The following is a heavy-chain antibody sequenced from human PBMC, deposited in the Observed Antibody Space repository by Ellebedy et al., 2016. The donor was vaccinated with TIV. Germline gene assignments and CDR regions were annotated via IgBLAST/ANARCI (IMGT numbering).Heavy chain of an antibody. CDR2: LNPGGGRT. V-gene: IGHV1-46*01. J-gene: IGHJ4*02. Sequence: AASVKVSCKASRYTFTNYYIHRVRQPPGQGIEWMGILNPGGGRTSYAQQFQGRVSMTRDTSTSTVYMELSSLRSEDTAVYYCARDQHYGSGSYYRPGYVGYWGQGTLVTVSS. D-gene: IGHD3-10*01. CDR1: RYTFTNYY. CDR3: ARDQHYGSGSYYRPGYVGY.